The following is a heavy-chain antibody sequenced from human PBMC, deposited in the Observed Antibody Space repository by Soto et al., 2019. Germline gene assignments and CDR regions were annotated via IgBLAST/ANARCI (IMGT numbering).Heavy chain of an antibody. CDR3: ASGYYRYYYYGMDV. CDR1: GGTFSSYA. J-gene: IGHJ6*02. Sequence: GASVKVSCKASGGTFSSYAISWVRQAPGQGLEWMGGIIPIFGTAYYAQKFQGRVTITADESTSTAYMELSSLRSEDTAVYYCASGYYRYYYYGMDVWGQGTTVTVSS. CDR2: IIPIFGTA. V-gene: IGHV1-69*01. D-gene: IGHD3-22*01.